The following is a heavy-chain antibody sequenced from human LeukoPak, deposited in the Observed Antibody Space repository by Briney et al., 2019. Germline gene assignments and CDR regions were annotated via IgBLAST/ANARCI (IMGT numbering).Heavy chain of an antibody. Sequence: SVKVSCKASGGTFSSYAISWVRQAPGQGLEWMGRIIPIFGTANYAQEFQGRVTITTDESTSTAYMELSSLRSEDTAVYYCASTGTLGYCSSTSCFDDAFDIWGQGTMVTVSS. J-gene: IGHJ3*02. CDR1: GGTFSSYA. CDR2: IIPIFGTA. V-gene: IGHV1-69*05. D-gene: IGHD2-2*01. CDR3: ASTGTLGYCSSTSCFDDAFDI.